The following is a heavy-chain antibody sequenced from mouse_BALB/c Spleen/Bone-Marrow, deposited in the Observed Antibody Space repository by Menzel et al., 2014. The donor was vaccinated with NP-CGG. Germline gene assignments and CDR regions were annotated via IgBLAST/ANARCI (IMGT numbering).Heavy chain of an antibody. CDR3: ARRDYGGYFDL. V-gene: IGHV1-18*01. CDR1: GYSFTGYT. J-gene: IGHJ1*01. Sequence: EVKLVESGPELVKPGASMKISCEASGYSFTGYTMNWVKQSHGKNLEWIGLINPYNGGTTYNQKFKGKATLTVDKSSSTAYMELLSLTSEDSAVYYCARRDYGGYFDLWGAGTTVTVPS. D-gene: IGHD2-4*01. CDR2: INPYNGGT.